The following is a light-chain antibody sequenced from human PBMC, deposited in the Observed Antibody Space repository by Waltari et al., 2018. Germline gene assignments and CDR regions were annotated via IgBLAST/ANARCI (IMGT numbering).Light chain of an antibody. CDR1: TFQTRY. CDR3: QAWDDRTVV. CDR2: EDK. J-gene: IGLJ2*01. Sequence: SYELTQPPSVSVSPGQTASITCSGDTFQTRYVCWYQHKSGQAPVLVMYEDKKRPSRIPERFSGSNSGNTATLTISGTQPIDEAEYYCQAWDDRTVVFGGGTKLTVL. V-gene: IGLV3-1*01.